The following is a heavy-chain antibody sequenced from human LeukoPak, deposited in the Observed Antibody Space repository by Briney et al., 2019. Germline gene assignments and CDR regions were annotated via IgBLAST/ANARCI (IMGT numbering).Heavy chain of an antibody. CDR3: ARVLSDSRGWYHFDY. CDR2: IYSGGTT. D-gene: IGHD6-19*01. J-gene: IGHJ4*02. V-gene: IGHV3-53*01. Sequence: GGSLRLSCSASGFTFSTHAMYWVRQAPGKGLEWVSVIYSGGTTYYADSVKGRFTISRDNSKNTLSLQMNSLRAEDTAVYYCARVLSDSRGWYHFDYWGQGTLVTVSS. CDR1: GFTFSTHA.